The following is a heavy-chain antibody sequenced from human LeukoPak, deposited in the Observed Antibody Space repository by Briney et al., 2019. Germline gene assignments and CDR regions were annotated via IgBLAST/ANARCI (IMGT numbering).Heavy chain of an antibody. D-gene: IGHD2-2*01. V-gene: IGHV1-18*01. Sequence: ASVKVSCKASGYTFTSYGISWVRQAPGQGLEWMGWISAYNGNTNYAQKLQGRVTMTTDTSTSTAYVELRSLRSDDTAVYYCARYRGVPAALKALDYWGQGTLVTVSS. CDR3: ARYRGVPAALKALDY. J-gene: IGHJ4*02. CDR1: GYTFTSYG. CDR2: ISAYNGNT.